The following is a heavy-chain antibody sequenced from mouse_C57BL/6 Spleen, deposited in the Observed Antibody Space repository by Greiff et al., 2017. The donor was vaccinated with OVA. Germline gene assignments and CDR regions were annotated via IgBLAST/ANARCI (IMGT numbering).Heavy chain of an antibody. J-gene: IGHJ4*01. CDR2: INPNNGGT. CDR3: ARPYYYGSPYYYAMDY. V-gene: IGHV1-22*01. Sequence: EVQLVESGPELVKPGASVKMSCKASGYTFTDYNMHWVKQSHGKSLEWIGYINPNNGGTSYNQKFKGKATLTVNKSSITAYMELRSLTSEDSAVYYCARPYYYGSPYYYAMDYWGQGTSVTVSS. CDR1: GYTFTDYN. D-gene: IGHD1-1*01.